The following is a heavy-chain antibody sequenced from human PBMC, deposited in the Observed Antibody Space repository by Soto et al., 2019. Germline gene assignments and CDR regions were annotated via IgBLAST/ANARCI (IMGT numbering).Heavy chain of an antibody. CDR3: ATDGYDGSGSPYPAF. J-gene: IGHJ4*02. D-gene: IGHD3-10*01. CDR1: GASISEYF. CDR2: IYYLGSS. V-gene: IGHV4-59*01. Sequence: ETLSLTCTVSGASISEYFWSCIRQSPGKGLEWIGYIYYLGSSDYNPSVKSRVTISVDTSKRQFSLRLTSVTAAETAVYYCATDGYDGSGSPYPAFWGPGTQVTVSS.